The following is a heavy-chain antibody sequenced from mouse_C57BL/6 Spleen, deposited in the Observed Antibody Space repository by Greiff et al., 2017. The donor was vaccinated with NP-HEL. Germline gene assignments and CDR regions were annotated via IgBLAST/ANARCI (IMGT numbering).Heavy chain of an antibody. CDR2: SRNKANDYTT. CDR3: ARDGYDAWFAY. J-gene: IGHJ3*01. CDR1: GFTFSDFY. Sequence: EVQLVESGGGLVQSGRSLRLSCATSGFTFSDFYMEWVRQAPGKGLEWIAASRNKANDYTTEYSASVKGRFIVSRDTSQSILYLQMNALRAEDTAIYYCARDGYDAWFAYWGKGTLVTVSA. D-gene: IGHD2-12*01. V-gene: IGHV7-1*01.